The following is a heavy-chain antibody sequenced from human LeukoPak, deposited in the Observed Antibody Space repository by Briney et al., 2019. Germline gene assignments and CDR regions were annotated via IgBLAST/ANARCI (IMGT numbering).Heavy chain of an antibody. Sequence: SETLSLTCAVYGGSFSGYYWSWIRQPPGKGLEWIGEINHSGSTNYNPSLKSRVTISVDTSKNQFSLKLSSVTAADTAVYYCARHGVDGIVVVPAAMPEGGYFDYWGQGTLVTVSS. V-gene: IGHV4-34*01. CDR1: GGSFSGYY. CDR3: ARHGVDGIVVVPAAMPEGGYFDY. D-gene: IGHD2-2*01. J-gene: IGHJ4*02. CDR2: INHSGST.